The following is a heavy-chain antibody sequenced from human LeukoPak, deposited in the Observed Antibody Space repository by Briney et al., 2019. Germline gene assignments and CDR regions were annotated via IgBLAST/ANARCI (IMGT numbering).Heavy chain of an antibody. J-gene: IGHJ5*02. CDR3: ARDRPGVAAAA. D-gene: IGHD6-13*01. Sequence: SETLSLTCTVSGGSISSYYWNWIRQPPGKGLEWIGYIYYSGTTNYNPSLKSRVTISVDTSKNQFSLKLSSVTAADTAVYYCARDRPGVAAAAWGQGTLVTVSS. CDR1: GGSISSYY. V-gene: IGHV4-59*01. CDR2: IYYSGTT.